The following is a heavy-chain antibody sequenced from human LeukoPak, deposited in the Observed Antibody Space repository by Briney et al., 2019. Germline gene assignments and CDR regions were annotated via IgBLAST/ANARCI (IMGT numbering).Heavy chain of an antibody. V-gene: IGHV3-66*01. CDR3: ARIGPSEDFQH. CDR1: GSSVSTNY. D-gene: IGHD2-2*01. J-gene: IGHJ1*01. Sequence: GGPLRLSCAASGSSVSTNYMSWVRQAPGKGLEWVSVLYSGGTTHYADSVKDRFTISRDNSKNTLYLQMNSLRVEDTAVYYCARIGPSEDFQHWGQGTLVSVSS. CDR2: LYSGGTT.